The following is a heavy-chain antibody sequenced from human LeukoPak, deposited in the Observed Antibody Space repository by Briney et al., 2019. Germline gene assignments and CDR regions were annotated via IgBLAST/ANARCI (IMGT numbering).Heavy chain of an antibody. CDR1: GYTFTSYD. D-gene: IGHD7-27*01. V-gene: IGHV1-8*01. CDR2: MNPNSGNT. J-gene: IGHJ4*02. CDR3: ARSGD. Sequence: ASVKVSCKASGYTFTSYDINWVRQAPGQGLEWMGWMNPNSGNTDYAQKFQGRVTMTRNTSISTAYMELSSLISEDTAVYYCARSGDWGQGTLVTVSS.